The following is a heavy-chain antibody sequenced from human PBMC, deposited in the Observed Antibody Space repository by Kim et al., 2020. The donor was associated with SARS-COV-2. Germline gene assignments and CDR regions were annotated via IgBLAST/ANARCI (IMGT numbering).Heavy chain of an antibody. D-gene: IGHD3-10*01. Sequence: SETLSLTCTVSGGSISSSSYYWGWIRQPPGKGLEWIGSIYYSGSTYYNPSLKSRVTISVDTSKNQFSLKLSSVTAADTAVYYCARHPLSLLWFENAFDIWGEGTVVSVSS. CDR1: GGSISSSSYY. V-gene: IGHV4-39*01. CDR3: ARHPLSLLWFENAFDI. CDR2: IYYSGST. J-gene: IGHJ3*02.